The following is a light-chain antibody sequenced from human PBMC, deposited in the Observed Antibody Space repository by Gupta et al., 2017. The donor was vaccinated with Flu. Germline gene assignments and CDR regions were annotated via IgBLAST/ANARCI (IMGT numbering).Light chain of an antibody. CDR3: QQYHSYWT. CDR1: QSVEAW. J-gene: IGKJ1*01. CDR2: KAA. V-gene: IGKV1-5*03. Sequence: SPSTLSAYGRDRVTSAGRASQSVEAWLEWYQQKPGKAPKLVIYKAATGKKGVPSRFSGSGDGTEFTLTISSLQPDDFATYYCQQYHSYWTFGQGTKVDFK.